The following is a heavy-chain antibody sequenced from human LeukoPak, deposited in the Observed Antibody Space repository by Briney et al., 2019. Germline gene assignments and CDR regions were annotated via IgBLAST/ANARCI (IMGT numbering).Heavy chain of an antibody. V-gene: IGHV4-59*08. CDR2: IHYSGTT. Sequence: SETLSLTCTVSGDSITSYYWSWIRQPPGKGLEWIGYIHYSGTTNYNPSLKSRVTISIDTSKIQFSLKVSSVTAADTAVYYCARHGRYYSNTWRPDYLGQGTLVTVSS. D-gene: IGHD6-13*01. J-gene: IGHJ4*02. CDR1: GDSITSYY. CDR3: ARHGRYYSNTWRPDY.